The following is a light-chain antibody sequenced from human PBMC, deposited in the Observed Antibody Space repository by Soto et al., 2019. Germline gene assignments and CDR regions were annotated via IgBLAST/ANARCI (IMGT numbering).Light chain of an antibody. J-gene: IGKJ1*01. CDR2: RVS. V-gene: IGKV2-30*02. CDR1: QILVHSDGNTY. CDR3: MQGTHWPRT. Sequence: DAVLIQSPGSRPVTLVQAASISFRSTQILVHSDGNTYLNWFHQRPGQSPRRLLYRVSNRDSGVPDKFSGSGSGTNFSLKISWVEADDVGVYYCMQGTHWPRTCGQGTKVDIK.